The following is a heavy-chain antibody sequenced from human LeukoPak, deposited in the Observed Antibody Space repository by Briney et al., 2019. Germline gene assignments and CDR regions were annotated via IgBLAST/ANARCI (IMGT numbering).Heavy chain of an antibody. D-gene: IGHD3-3*01. J-gene: IGHJ4*02. CDR3: ARDEGEYYDFWSGYTFDY. CDR2: IWYDGSNK. CDR1: GFTFSSYG. V-gene: IGHV3-33*01. Sequence: GGSLRLSCAASGFTFSSYGMHWVRQAPGKGLEWVAVIWYDGSNKYYADSVKGRFTISRDNSKDTLYLQMNSLRAEDTAVYYCARDEGEYYDFWSGYTFDYWGQGTLVTVSS.